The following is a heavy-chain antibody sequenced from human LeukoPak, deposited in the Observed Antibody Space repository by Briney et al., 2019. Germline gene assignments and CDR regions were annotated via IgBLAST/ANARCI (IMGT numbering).Heavy chain of an antibody. V-gene: IGHV4-39*07. Sequence: SETLSLTCTVSGGSISSSSYYWGWIRQPPGKGLEWIGSIYYSGSTYYNPSLKSRVTISVDTSKNQFSLKLSSVTAADTAVYYCARDGACGGDCVDYWGQGTLVTVSS. CDR1: GGSISSSSYY. J-gene: IGHJ4*02. CDR3: ARDGACGGDCVDY. D-gene: IGHD2-21*02. CDR2: IYYSGST.